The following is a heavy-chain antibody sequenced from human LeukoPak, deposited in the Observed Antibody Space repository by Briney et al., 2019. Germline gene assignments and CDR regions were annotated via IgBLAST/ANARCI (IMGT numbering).Heavy chain of an antibody. Sequence: PGGSLRLSCAASGFTFSSYSMNWVRQAPGKGLEWVSYITSSSAIYYADSVKGRFTVSRDNAKNSLYLQMNSLRAEDTAVYYCARDSRGYDYWGQGTLVTVSS. CDR3: ARDSRGYDY. D-gene: IGHD5-12*01. CDR2: ITSSSAI. J-gene: IGHJ4*02. CDR1: GFTFSSYS. V-gene: IGHV3-48*04.